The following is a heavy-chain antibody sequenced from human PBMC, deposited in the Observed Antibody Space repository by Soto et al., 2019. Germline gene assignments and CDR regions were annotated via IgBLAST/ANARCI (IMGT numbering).Heavy chain of an antibody. J-gene: IGHJ4*02. CDR2: FIPVYRTL. Sequence: GASVKVSCKASGGSFGKSAINWVRQTPGQGLEWLGGFIPVYRTLNYAQKFQGRVTITADESTGTAYMTLSSLASDDTAVYYCATGVIWIGYFTVDSWGQATRVTVSS. V-gene: IGHV1-69*13. CDR3: ATGVIWIGYFTVDS. D-gene: IGHD3-3*01. CDR1: GGSFGKSA.